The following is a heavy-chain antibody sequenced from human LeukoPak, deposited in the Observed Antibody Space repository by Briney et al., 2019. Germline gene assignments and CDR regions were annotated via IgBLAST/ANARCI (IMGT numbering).Heavy chain of an antibody. Sequence: GGSLRLSCKGSGYSFTSYWIGWVRQMPGKGLEWMGIIYPGDSDTRYSPSFQGQVTISADKSISTAYLQWSSLKASDTAMYYCARTVEMATIVGYFDYWGQGTLATVSS. D-gene: IGHD5-24*01. CDR2: IYPGDSDT. J-gene: IGHJ4*02. V-gene: IGHV5-51*01. CDR1: GYSFTSYW. CDR3: ARTVEMATIVGYFDY.